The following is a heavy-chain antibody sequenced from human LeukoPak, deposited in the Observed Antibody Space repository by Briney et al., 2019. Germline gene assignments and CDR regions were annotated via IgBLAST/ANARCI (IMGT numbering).Heavy chain of an antibody. CDR3: ARARAAANTYADY. D-gene: IGHD3-16*01. Sequence: PSETLSLTCTVPGGSMYNYYWTWVRQSAGKGLEWIGRIYTSESTYYNPSLKSRVTMSIDTSKNQFSLKLSSVTAADKAIYYCARARAAANTYADYWGQGTLVTVSS. CDR1: GGSMYNYY. J-gene: IGHJ4*02. CDR2: IYTSEST. V-gene: IGHV4-4*07.